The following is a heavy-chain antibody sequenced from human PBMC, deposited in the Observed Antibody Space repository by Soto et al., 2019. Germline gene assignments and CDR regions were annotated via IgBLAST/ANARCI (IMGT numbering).Heavy chain of an antibody. CDR2: ISGSGGST. CDR3: ANDLVQYCNSPTCPFYGLDV. Sequence: QPGGSLRLSCSASGFTFRSYDMSWVRQAPGKGLEWVSGISGSGGSTYYTGSVKDRFTISRDNSKNTLYLQMNSLRAEDTAIYYCANDLVQYCNSPTCPFYGLDVWGQGTTVTVSS. V-gene: IGHV3-23*01. CDR1: GFTFRSYD. D-gene: IGHD3-22*01. J-gene: IGHJ6*02.